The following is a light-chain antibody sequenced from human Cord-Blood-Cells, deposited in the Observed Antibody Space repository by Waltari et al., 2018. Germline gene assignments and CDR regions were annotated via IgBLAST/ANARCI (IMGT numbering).Light chain of an antibody. V-gene: IGLV2-18*02. CDR3: SSYTSSSTLV. CDR2: EVS. CDR1: SSDVGSYNR. J-gene: IGLJ3*02. Sequence: QSALTQPPSVSGSPGQSVTISCTGTSSDVGSYNRVSWYQQPPGTAPKLMIYEVSNRPSGVPVRFSGSKAGTTASLTISGLQAEDEADYSCSSYTSSSTLVFGGGTKLTVL.